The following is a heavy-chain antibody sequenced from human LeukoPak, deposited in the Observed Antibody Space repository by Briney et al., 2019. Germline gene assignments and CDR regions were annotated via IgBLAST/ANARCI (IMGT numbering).Heavy chain of an antibody. Sequence: GESLKISCKGSGYKFTNYWIAWVRQMPGQGLEWLGIIYPRDSDTRYSPSFQGQVTISVDTSIDTAYLQWSSVRASDTAMYYCARLLAAPYYINYWGQGTLVTVSS. CDR1: GYKFTNYW. CDR3: ARLLAAPYYINY. CDR2: IYPRDSDT. J-gene: IGHJ4*02. D-gene: IGHD6-25*01. V-gene: IGHV5-51*01.